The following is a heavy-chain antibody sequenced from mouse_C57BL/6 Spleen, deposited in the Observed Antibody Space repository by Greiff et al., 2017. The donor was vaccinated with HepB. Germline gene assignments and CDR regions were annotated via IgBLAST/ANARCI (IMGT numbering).Heavy chain of an antibody. CDR1: GFTFSSYG. Sequence: EVQGVESGGDLVKPGGSLKLSCAASGFTFSSYGMSWVRQTPDKRLEWVATISSGGSYTYYPDSVKGRFTISRDNAKNTLYLQMSSLKSEDTAMYHCARDGYYGADYWGQGTSVTVSS. CDR3: ARDGYYGADY. D-gene: IGHD1-1*01. V-gene: IGHV5-6*01. CDR2: ISSGGSYT. J-gene: IGHJ4*01.